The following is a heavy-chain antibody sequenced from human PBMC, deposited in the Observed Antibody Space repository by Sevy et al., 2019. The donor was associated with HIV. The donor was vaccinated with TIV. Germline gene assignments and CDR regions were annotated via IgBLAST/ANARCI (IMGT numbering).Heavy chain of an antibody. CDR2: IGSTGPTI. CDR1: GFTFSRYS. J-gene: IGHJ4*02. V-gene: IGHV3-48*02. Sequence: GGSLRLSCVASGFTFSRYSMNWVRQAPGKGLEWVSNIGSTGPTIYYADSEKGRFTISRDNAKNSLYLQMNSLREEDTAVYYCARPGSGWFEFDSWGQGTLVTVSS. CDR3: ARPGSGWFEFDS. D-gene: IGHD6-19*01.